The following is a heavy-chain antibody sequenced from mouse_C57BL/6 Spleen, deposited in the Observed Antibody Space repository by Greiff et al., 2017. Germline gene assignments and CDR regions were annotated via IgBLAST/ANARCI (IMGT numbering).Heavy chain of an antibody. D-gene: IGHD2-5*01. CDR2: INPSSGYT. J-gene: IGHJ3*01. Sequence: VQLQQSGAELARPGASVKMSCKASGYTFTSYTMPWVKQRPGQGLEWIGYINPSSGYTKYNQKFKDKATLTADKSSSTAYMQLSSLTSEDSAVYYCARLSDYSNYWGQGTLVTVSA. CDR3: ARLSDYSNY. V-gene: IGHV1-4*01. CDR1: GYTFTSYT.